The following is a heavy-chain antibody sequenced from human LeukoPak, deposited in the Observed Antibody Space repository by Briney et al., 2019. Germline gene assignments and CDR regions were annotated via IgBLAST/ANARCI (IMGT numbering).Heavy chain of an antibody. Sequence: SETLSLTCSVSGDSVSTYYLNWIRQHPGKGLEWIGYIYYSGSTYYNPSLKSRVTISVDTSKNQFSLKLSSVTAADTAVYYCARYVDTAMVGDYWGQGTLVTVSS. V-gene: IGHV4-59*06. CDR2: IYYSGST. CDR3: ARYVDTAMVGDY. J-gene: IGHJ4*02. D-gene: IGHD5-18*01. CDR1: GDSVSTYY.